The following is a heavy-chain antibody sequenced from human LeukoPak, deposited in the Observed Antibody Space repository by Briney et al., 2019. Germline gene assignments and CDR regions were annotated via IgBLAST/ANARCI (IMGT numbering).Heavy chain of an antibody. D-gene: IGHD5-18*01. CDR1: GFTFSNAW. CDR3: TTGGIQLWLRRVDY. Sequence: GGSLRLSCAASGFTFSNAWMTWVRQAPGKGLEWVGRIKSKTDGGTTDYAAPVKGRFTISRDDSKNTQYLQMNSLKTEDTAVYYCTTGGIQLWLRRVDYWGQGTLVTVSS. V-gene: IGHV3-15*01. J-gene: IGHJ4*02. CDR2: IKSKTDGGTT.